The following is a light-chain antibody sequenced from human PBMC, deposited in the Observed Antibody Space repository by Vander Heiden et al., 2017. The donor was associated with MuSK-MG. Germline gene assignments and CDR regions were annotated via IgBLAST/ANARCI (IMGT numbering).Light chain of an antibody. CDR2: KAS. V-gene: IGKV1-5*03. Sequence: DIKMTQSPSTLSASVGDRVTITCRASQSISSWLAWYQQKPGKAPKLLIYKASSLESGVPSRFSGSGSGTEFTLTISSLQPDDVATYYCQQYNSYSWTFGRGTKVEIK. CDR3: QQYNSYSWT. J-gene: IGKJ1*01. CDR1: QSISSW.